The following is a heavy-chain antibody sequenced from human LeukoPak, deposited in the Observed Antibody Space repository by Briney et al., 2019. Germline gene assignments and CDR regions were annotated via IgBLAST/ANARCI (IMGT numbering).Heavy chain of an antibody. D-gene: IGHD3-22*01. CDR1: GFTFTDFW. V-gene: IGHV3-7*01. CDR3: ARDNYYDSSGYYDY. Sequence: GGSLRLSCAASGFTFTDFWMSWVRQAPGKGLEWVANIKQDGSEKYYVDSVKGRFTISRDNAKNSLYLQVNSLRAEDTAVYYCARDNYYDSSGYYDYWGQGALVTVSS. CDR2: IKQDGSEK. J-gene: IGHJ4*02.